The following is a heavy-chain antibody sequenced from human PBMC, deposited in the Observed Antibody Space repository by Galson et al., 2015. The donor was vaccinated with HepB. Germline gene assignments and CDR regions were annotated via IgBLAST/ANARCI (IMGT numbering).Heavy chain of an antibody. J-gene: IGHJ4*02. Sequence: LSLTCTVSGGSISTYYWSWIRQPPGKGLECIGYIHYSGSTNYNPSLKSRVTISIDTSKNQFSLKLSSVTAADTAVYYCARTITIFGVTTYYFDYWGQGTLVTVSS. CDR1: GGSISTYY. CDR2: IHYSGST. CDR3: ARTITIFGVTTYYFDY. V-gene: IGHV4-59*01. D-gene: IGHD3-3*01.